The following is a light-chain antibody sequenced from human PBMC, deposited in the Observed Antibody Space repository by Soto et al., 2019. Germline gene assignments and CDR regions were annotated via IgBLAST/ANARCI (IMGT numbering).Light chain of an antibody. CDR1: QGIRDE. V-gene: IGKV1-6*01. J-gene: IGKJ2*01. Sequence: AIQMTQSPSSLSASVGDRVTITCRASQGIRDELGWYQQKPGKAPKLLIYGASSLHTGVPSRFSGSGSGTDFTLTISSLQPEDFATYYCLQDYNYPYTFGQGTKVDIK. CDR2: GAS. CDR3: LQDYNYPYT.